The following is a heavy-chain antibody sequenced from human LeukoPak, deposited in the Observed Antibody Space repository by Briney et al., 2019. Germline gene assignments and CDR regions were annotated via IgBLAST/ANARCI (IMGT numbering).Heavy chain of an antibody. CDR1: GFTFSSYG. Sequence: GGSLRLSCAASGFTFSSYGMSWVRQAPGKGLGLVSAISGSGGSTYYADSVKGRFTISRDNSKNTLYLQMNSLRAEDTAVYYCAKWDTYYDSSGYYFYWGQGTLVTVSS. D-gene: IGHD3-22*01. J-gene: IGHJ4*02. CDR3: AKWDTYYDSSGYYFY. CDR2: ISGSGGST. V-gene: IGHV3-23*01.